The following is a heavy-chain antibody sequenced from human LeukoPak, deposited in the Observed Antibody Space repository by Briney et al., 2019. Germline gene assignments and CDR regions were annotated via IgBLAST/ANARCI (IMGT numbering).Heavy chain of an antibody. CDR2: INHSGST. V-gene: IGHV4-34*01. D-gene: IGHD3-10*01. CDR3: ARGQPRSYYYGSGSYREGNYFDY. J-gene: IGHJ4*02. Sequence: PGGSLRLSCAASGFTFSSYSMNWIRQPTGKGLEWIGEINHSGSTNYNPSLKSRVTISVDTSKNQFSLKLSSVTAADTAVYYCARGQPRSYYYGSGSYREGNYFDYWGQGTLVTVSS. CDR1: GFTFSSYS.